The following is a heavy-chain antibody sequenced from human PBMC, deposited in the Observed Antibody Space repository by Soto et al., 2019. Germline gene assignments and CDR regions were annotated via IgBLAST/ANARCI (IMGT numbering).Heavy chain of an antibody. CDR2: INHSGST. J-gene: IGHJ4*02. D-gene: IGHD3-22*01. CDR3: TRYHYDSSGYYILFDY. CDR1: GGSFSGYY. Sequence: PSETLSLTCAVYGGSFSGYYWTWIRQPPGTGLVWIGEINHSGSTIYNPSLKSRVTISVYTFMIQFSLKLTSVKTEDTVVYYCTRYHYDSSGYYILFDYWGQGTLVTVSS. V-gene: IGHV4-34*01.